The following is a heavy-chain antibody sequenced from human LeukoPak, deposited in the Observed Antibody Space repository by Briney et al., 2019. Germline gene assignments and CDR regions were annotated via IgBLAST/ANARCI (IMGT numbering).Heavy chain of an antibody. CDR1: GGSSRSGDYF. Sequence: PSETLSLTCDVSGGSSRSGDYFWSWIRQPLGKGLEWIGHIHYSGNTYYNPSLKSRVSISVDTSKNQFSLKLSSVTAADTAVYYCARENNDYGGKKACDYWGQGTLVTVSS. CDR3: ARENNDYGGKKACDY. J-gene: IGHJ4*02. V-gene: IGHV4-30-4*01. D-gene: IGHD4-23*01. CDR2: IHYSGNT.